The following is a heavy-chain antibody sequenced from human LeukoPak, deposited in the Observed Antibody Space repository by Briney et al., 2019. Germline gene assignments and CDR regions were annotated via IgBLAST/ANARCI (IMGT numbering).Heavy chain of an antibody. CDR3: ARHSSGYYHYDY. CDR1: RFSFSTYA. Sequence: GGSLRLSCAASRFSFSTYAMSWVRQAPGKGLVWVSRINSDGRSTSYADSVKGRFTISRDNSKNTLHLQMNSLRAEDTAVYYCARHSSGYYHYDYWGPGTPVTVAS. J-gene: IGHJ4*02. D-gene: IGHD3-22*01. CDR2: INSDGRST. V-gene: IGHV3-74*01.